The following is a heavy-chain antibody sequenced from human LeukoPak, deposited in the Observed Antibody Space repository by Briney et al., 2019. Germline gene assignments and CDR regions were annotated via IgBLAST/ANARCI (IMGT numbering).Heavy chain of an antibody. Sequence: GGSLRLSCVVSGLTFNMYTMTWVRQAPGKGLEWVSSIYSNGQAYYGDSLKGRFTSSRDNALDSLYLQMDSLTDADTAVYYCASIRKYYARTWGKGTAVIVSS. V-gene: IGHV3-21*01. D-gene: IGHD3-3*01. CDR1: GLTFNMYT. CDR3: ASIRKYYART. CDR2: IYSNGQA. J-gene: IGHJ6*03.